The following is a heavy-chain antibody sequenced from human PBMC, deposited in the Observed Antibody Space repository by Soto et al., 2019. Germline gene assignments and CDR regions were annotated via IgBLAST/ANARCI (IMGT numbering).Heavy chain of an antibody. CDR1: GFTFRTYG. V-gene: IGHV3-21*01. Sequence: EVQLVESGGGLVKPGGSLRLSCAASGFTFRTYGMNWVRRAPGGGLEWVASISSSGSFIYYADSVKSRFTISREHAEKSLYLQMNSLRVEDTALYYCAREPEGIAAALDYWGRGTLVTVSS. J-gene: IGHJ4*02. CDR3: AREPEGIAAALDY. D-gene: IGHD6-13*01. CDR2: ISSSGSFI.